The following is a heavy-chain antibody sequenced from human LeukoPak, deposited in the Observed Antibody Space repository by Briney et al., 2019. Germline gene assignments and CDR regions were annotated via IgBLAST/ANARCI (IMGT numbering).Heavy chain of an antibody. J-gene: IGHJ4*02. Sequence: PSETLSLTCTVSGGSISSYYWSWIRQPPGKGLEWIGYIYYSGSTNYNPSLKSRVTISVDTSKNQFSLKLSSVTAADTAVYYCARATYYYDSSGYYYFDYWGQGTLVTASS. CDR1: GGSISSYY. CDR3: ARATYYYDSSGYYYFDY. CDR2: IYYSGST. V-gene: IGHV4-59*01. D-gene: IGHD3-22*01.